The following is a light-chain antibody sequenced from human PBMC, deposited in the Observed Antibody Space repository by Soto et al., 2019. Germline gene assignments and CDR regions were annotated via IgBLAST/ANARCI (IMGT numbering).Light chain of an antibody. V-gene: IGKV1-5*03. CDR1: QTISSW. CDR2: KAS. J-gene: IGKJ4*01. CDR3: QQYGSSPPLS. Sequence: DIQMTQSPSTLSGSVGDRVTITCRASQTISSWLAWYQQKPGKAPKLLIYKASTLKSGVPSRFSGSGSGTDFTLTISRLEPEDFAVYYCQQYGSSPPLSFGGGTKVDIK.